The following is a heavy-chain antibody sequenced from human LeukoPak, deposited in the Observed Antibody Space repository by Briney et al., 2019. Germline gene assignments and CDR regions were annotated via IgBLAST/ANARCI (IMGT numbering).Heavy chain of an antibody. CDR3: ARGSGWNSFGP. CDR2: IYSNGWT. Sequence: SQTLSLTCTVSGGSVCTDLYYWTWIRQPAGKGLEWIGRIYSNGWTDYNPPLKSRVSISIDTSKNHFSLKMSLATAADTALYYCARGSGWNSFGPWGQGTLVTVSS. J-gene: IGHJ5*02. D-gene: IGHD6-19*01. V-gene: IGHV4-61*02. CDR1: GGSVCTDLYY.